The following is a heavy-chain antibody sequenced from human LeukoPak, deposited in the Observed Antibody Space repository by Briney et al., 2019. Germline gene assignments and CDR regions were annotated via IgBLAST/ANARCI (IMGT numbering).Heavy chain of an antibody. V-gene: IGHV4-59*01. CDR1: GGSISTYY. J-gene: IGHJ4*02. Sequence: TSETLSLTCTVSGGSISTYYWSWIRQPPGKGLEWIGYIYYLGSTNYNPSLKSRVTISVDTSKNQFSLRLNSVTAADTAVYYCARDQSFHPYYFDYWGQGTLVTVSS. CDR2: IYYLGST. CDR3: ARDQSFHPYYFDY.